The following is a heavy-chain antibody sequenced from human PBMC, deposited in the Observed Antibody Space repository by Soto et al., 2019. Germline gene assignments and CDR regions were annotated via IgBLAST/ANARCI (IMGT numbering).Heavy chain of an antibody. V-gene: IGHV1-46*01. CDR2: INPSSGTT. CDR1: GYTFTSHY. J-gene: IGHJ4*02. CDR3: ARDQIITISKYYFDY. Sequence: GASVKVSCKASGYTFTSHYMHWVRQAPGQGLEWMGIINPSSGTTNYAQKFQGRVTMTRDTSTSTVYVELSSLRSEDTAVYYCARDQIITISKYYFDYWGQGTLVTVSS. D-gene: IGHD3-3*01.